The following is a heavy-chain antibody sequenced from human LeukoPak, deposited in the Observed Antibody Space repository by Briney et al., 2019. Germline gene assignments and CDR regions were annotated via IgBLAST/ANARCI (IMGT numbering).Heavy chain of an antibody. J-gene: IGHJ5*02. V-gene: IGHV1-69*13. CDR1: GGTFSSYA. CDR3: ARGVAAAGNWFDP. CDR2: IIPIFGTA. D-gene: IGHD6-13*01. Sequence: ASVKVSCKASGGTFSSYAISWVRQAPGQGLEWMGGIIPIFGTANYAQKFQGRVTITADESTSTAYMELSSLRSEDTAVYYCARGVAAAGNWFDPRGQGTLVTVSS.